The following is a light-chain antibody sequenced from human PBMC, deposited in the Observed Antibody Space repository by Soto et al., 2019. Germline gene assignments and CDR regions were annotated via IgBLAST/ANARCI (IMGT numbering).Light chain of an antibody. V-gene: IGKV3-11*01. CDR2: DGS. CDR1: QTVSRNY. CDR3: QQRSNWPRRT. J-gene: IGKJ1*01. Sequence: EVVLTHSPGILSLSPGERVTLSCRASQTVSRNYLAWYQQKPGQAPRLLIYDGSNRATGIPARFSGSGSGTDFTLTISSLEPEDFAVYYCQQRSNWPRRTFGQGTKVDNK.